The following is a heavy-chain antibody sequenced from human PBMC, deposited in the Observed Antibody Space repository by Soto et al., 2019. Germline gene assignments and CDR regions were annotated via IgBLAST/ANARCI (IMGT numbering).Heavy chain of an antibody. CDR1: GYTFTGYA. CDR2: INAGNGNT. Sequence: QVQLVQSGAEEKKPGASVKVSCKASGYTFTGYAMHWVRLAAGQRLEWMGWINAGNGNTKYSQKFQGRVTITRDTSASTAYMELSSLRSEDSTVYYCARAVAVAADFDYWGQGTLVTVSS. V-gene: IGHV1-3*05. D-gene: IGHD6-19*01. J-gene: IGHJ4*02. CDR3: ARAVAVAADFDY.